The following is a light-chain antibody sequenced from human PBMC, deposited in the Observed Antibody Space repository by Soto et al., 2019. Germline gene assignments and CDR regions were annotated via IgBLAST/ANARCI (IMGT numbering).Light chain of an antibody. J-gene: IGLJ3*02. Sequence: QSALTQPASVSGSPGQSITIPCTGTSSDVGAYNYVSWYQQHPGKAPELMIYEVSNRPSGVSNRFSGSKSGNTASLTISGLQAEDEADYYCSSYTTRSTLVFGGGTQLTVL. CDR3: SSYTTRSTLV. CDR2: EVS. CDR1: SSDVGAYNY. V-gene: IGLV2-14*01.